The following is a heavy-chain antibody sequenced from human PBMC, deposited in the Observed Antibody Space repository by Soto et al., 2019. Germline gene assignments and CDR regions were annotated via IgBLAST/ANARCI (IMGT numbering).Heavy chain of an antibody. J-gene: IGHJ4*02. CDR2: INSDGSST. D-gene: IGHD6-19*01. V-gene: IGHV3-74*01. CDR3: ARESVSSGWYYFDY. Sequence: GGSLRLSCAASGFTFSSYWMHWVRQAPGKGLVWVSRINSDGSSTSYADSVKGRFTISRDNAKNTLYLQMNSLRAEDTAVYYCARESVSSGWYYFDYWGQGTLVTVSS. CDR1: GFTFSSYW.